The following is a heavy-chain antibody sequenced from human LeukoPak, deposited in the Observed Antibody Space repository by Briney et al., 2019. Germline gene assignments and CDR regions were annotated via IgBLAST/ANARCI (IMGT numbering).Heavy chain of an antibody. CDR3: ARHDYNPNWYFDL. CDR1: GYTFTGHY. D-gene: IGHD4-11*01. Sequence: ASVKVSCKASGYTFTGHYMHWVRQAPGQGLEWMGWINPNSGGINYAQKFQGRVTMTRDTSISTAYMELSRLRSDDTAVYYCARHDYNPNWYFDLWGRGTLVTVSS. CDR2: INPNSGGI. J-gene: IGHJ2*01. V-gene: IGHV1-2*02.